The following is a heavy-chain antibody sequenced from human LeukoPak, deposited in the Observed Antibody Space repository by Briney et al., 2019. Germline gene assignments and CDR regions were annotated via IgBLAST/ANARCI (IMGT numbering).Heavy chain of an antibody. CDR3: AKFLPTHIVVANYYFDY. CDR1: GFTFSSYA. V-gene: IGHV3-23*01. Sequence: GGSLRLXCAASGFTFSSYAMSWVRQAPGKGLEWVSAISGSGGSTYYADSVKGRFTISRDNSKNTLYLQMNSLRAEDTAVYYCAKFLPTHIVVANYYFDYWGQGTLVTVSS. D-gene: IGHD2-21*01. CDR2: ISGSGGST. J-gene: IGHJ4*02.